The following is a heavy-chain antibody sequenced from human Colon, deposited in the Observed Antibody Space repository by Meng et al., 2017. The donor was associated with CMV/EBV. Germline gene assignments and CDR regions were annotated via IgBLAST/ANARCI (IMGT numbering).Heavy chain of an antibody. Sequence: GGSLRLSCVASGFTFGSFVMHWVRQTPGKGLQWLALIRYDGKYKYYEDSVQGRFFISRDNSKSTVYLQMDSLRSDDTAVYYCARDRLGGIDYWGQGTLVTVSS. D-gene: IGHD3-16*01. CDR2: IRYDGKYK. CDR3: ARDRLGGIDY. CDR1: GFTFGSFV. J-gene: IGHJ4*02. V-gene: IGHV3-30*02.